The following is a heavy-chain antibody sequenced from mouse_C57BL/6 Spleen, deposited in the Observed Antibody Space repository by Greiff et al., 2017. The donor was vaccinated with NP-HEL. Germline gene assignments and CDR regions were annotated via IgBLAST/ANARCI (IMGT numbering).Heavy chain of an antibody. CDR2: IYPGDGDT. Sequence: VKLMESGPELVKPGASVKISCKASGYAFSSSWMNWVKQRPGKGLEWIGRIYPGDGDTNYNGKFKGKATLTADKSSSTAYMQLSSLTSEDSAVYFCARGGYDYAMDYWGKGTSVTVSS. V-gene: IGHV1-82*01. CDR1: GYAFSSSW. CDR3: ARGGYDYAMDY. J-gene: IGHJ4*01. D-gene: IGHD2-2*01.